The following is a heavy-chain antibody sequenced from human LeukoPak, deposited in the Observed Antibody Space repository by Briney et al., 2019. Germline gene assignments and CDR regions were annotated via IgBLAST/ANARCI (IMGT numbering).Heavy chain of an antibody. CDR2: IYSGGST. V-gene: IGHV3-53*01. CDR1: GFSVSSHY. CDR3: TRDDGYNRFYI. D-gene: IGHD5-24*01. Sequence: GGSLRLSCAASGFSVSSHYMSWVRQAPGKGLEWVSVIYSGGSTYYADSVKGRFTISRDNSKNTLYLQMNSLRADDTAVYYCTRDDGYNRFYIWGQGTMVSVSS. J-gene: IGHJ3*02.